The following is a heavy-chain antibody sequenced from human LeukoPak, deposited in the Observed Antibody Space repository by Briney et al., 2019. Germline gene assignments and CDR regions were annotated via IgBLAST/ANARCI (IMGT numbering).Heavy chain of an antibody. CDR1: GASVSNYD. J-gene: IGHJ3*02. CDR2: VYYSGRT. V-gene: IGHV4-59*02. Sequence: SETLSLTCTVSGASVSNYDWSWIRQPPGKGLEWIGYVYYSGRTNYNPSLESRVTISVDTSKNQFSLKLTSVTAADMAMYYCARRGGNPLGAFDIWGQGTMVTVS. D-gene: IGHD4-23*01. CDR3: ARRGGNPLGAFDI.